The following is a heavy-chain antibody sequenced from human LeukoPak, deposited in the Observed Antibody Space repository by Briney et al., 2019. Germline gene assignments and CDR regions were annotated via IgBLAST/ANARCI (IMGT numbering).Heavy chain of an antibody. Sequence: TSETLSLTCAVYGGSFSGYYWSWIRQPPGKGLEWTGEINHSGSTNYNPSLKSRVTISVDTSKNQFSLKLSSVTAADTAVYYCARARPIFGVVIFDYWGQGTLVTVSS. J-gene: IGHJ4*02. CDR2: INHSGST. CDR3: ARARPIFGVVIFDY. V-gene: IGHV4-34*01. D-gene: IGHD3-3*01. CDR1: GGSFSGYY.